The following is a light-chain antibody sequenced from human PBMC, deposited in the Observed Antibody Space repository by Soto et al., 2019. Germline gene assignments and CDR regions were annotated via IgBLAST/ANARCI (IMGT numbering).Light chain of an antibody. V-gene: IGKV3-15*01. CDR2: AVS. CDR1: QSVSSN. CDR3: QQYNKRPLK. J-gene: IGKJ1*01. Sequence: EIMMTQSPGTLSASPGERATLSCRASQSVSSNLAWYQQKPGQAPRLLIYAVSTRATGIPARFSGSGSGTEFTLSISSLQSEDFAVYYCQQYNKRPLKFGQGTKVEIK.